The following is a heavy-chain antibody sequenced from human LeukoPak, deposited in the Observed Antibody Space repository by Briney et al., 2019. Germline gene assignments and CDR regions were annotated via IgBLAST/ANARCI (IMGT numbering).Heavy chain of an antibody. CDR1: GGSFSGYF. CDR2: INRGGST. V-gene: IGHV4-34*01. J-gene: IGHJ6*03. D-gene: IGHD5-18*01. Sequence: PSETLSLTCAVYGGSFSGYFWSWIRQPPGKGLEWIGEINRGGSTNYNPSLKSRVTISVDTSKNQFSLKLSSVTAADTSVYYCARAPERWYSYGSYTYYYMDVWGKGTTVTVSS. CDR3: ARAPERWYSYGSYTYYYMDV.